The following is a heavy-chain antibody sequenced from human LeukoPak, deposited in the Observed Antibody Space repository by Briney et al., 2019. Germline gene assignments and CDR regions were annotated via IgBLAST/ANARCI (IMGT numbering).Heavy chain of an antibody. CDR1: GFTFSNYA. Sequence: SGGSLRLSCAASGFTFSNYAMHWVRQAPGKGLEWVAVISYDGSNKYYADSVKGRYTISRDNSKNTLYLQMNSLRAEDTAVYYCARGTYGDYHFDYWGQGTLVTVSS. CDR3: ARGTYGDYHFDY. CDR2: ISYDGSNK. J-gene: IGHJ4*02. D-gene: IGHD4-17*01. V-gene: IGHV3-30-3*01.